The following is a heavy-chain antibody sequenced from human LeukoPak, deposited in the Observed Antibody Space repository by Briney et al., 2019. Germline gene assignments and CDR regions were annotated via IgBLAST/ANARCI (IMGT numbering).Heavy chain of an antibody. D-gene: IGHD6-19*01. CDR2: ISSSSSYI. CDR1: GFTFSSYS. V-gene: IGHV3-21*01. J-gene: IGHJ4*02. Sequence: GGSLRLSCAAPGFTFSSYSMNWVRQAPGKGLEWVSSISSSSSYIYYADSVKGRFTISRDNAKNSLYLQMNSLRAEDTAVYYCARSPEVAGTGYFDYWGQGTLVTVSS. CDR3: ARSPEVAGTGYFDY.